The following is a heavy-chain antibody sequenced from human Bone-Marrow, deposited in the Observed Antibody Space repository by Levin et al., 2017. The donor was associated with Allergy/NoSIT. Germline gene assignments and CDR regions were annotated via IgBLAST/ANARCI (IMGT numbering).Heavy chain of an antibody. CDR3: VGRSGGSCYGRWEFDY. J-gene: IGHJ4*02. Sequence: PGGSLRLSCSASGFTFSSYAMHWVRQAPGKGLEYVSAISSNGGSTYYADSVKGRFTISRDNSKNTLYLQMSSLRAEDTAVYYCVGRSGGSCYGRWEFDYWGQGTLVTVSS. V-gene: IGHV3-64D*06. D-gene: IGHD2-15*01. CDR1: GFTFSSYA. CDR2: ISSNGGST.